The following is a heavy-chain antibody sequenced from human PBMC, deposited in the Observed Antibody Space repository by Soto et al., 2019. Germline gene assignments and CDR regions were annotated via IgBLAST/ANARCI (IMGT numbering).Heavy chain of an antibody. CDR3: ARIQYRNWFDP. V-gene: IGHV4-34*01. Sequence: SETLSLTCSVYDESISGYYWSWIRQPPGKGLEWIGEIHHSGSTNYNPSLKSRVTISVDTSKNQFSLKLSSVTAADTAMYYCARIQYRNWFDPWGQGTLVTVSS. CDR1: DESISGYY. D-gene: IGHD5-12*01. CDR2: IHHSGST. J-gene: IGHJ5*02.